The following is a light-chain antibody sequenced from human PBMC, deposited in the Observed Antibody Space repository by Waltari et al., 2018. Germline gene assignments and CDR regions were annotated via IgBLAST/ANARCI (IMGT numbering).Light chain of an antibody. Sequence: QLVLTQSPSASASLGASVKITCTLSSGHSSNIIAWHQPQQEKGLRYLLKVNSDGRHSKGDDIPHRFSGSSSGAELYLTISSLQAEDEADYYCETGGHGTWVFCGGTKLTVL. J-gene: IGLJ3*02. CDR3: ETGGHGTWV. V-gene: IGLV4-69*01. CDR1: SGHSSNI. CDR2: VNSDGRH.